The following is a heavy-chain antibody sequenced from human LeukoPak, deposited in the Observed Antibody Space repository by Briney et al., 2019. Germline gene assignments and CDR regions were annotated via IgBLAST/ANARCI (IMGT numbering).Heavy chain of an antibody. Sequence: SQTLSLTCTVSGGSISSGGYYWSWIRQSPGKGLEWIGETIHSGGTSYNPSLESRVTISVDTSKNHFSLHLRSVTAADTGVYYCARLHDFWSGPVPWGQGTLVTVSS. J-gene: IGHJ5*02. V-gene: IGHV4-30-2*06. CDR1: GGSISSGGYY. CDR3: ARLHDFWSGPVP. D-gene: IGHD3-3*01. CDR2: TIHSGGT.